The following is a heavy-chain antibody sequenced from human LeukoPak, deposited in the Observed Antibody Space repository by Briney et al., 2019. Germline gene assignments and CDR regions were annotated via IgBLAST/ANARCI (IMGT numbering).Heavy chain of an antibody. CDR2: ISAYNGNT. D-gene: IGHD2-2*01. CDR1: XYTXTSXG. Sequence: VXVXCXXSXYTXTSXGISWVRQAPGQGLEWMGWISAYNGNTNYAQKLQGRVTMTTDTSTSTAYMELRSLRSDDTAVYYCARSSTGNWFDPWGQGTLVTVSS. V-gene: IGHV1-18*01. CDR3: ARSSTGNWFDP. J-gene: IGHJ5*02.